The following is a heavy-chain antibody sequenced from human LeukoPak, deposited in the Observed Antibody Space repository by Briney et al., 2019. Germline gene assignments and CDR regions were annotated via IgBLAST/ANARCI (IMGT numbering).Heavy chain of an antibody. CDR3: ARLSYDSSGYYLIAFDI. CDR2: IYPGDSDT. D-gene: IGHD3-22*01. V-gene: IGHV5-51*01. CDR1: GYSFTSYW. J-gene: IGHJ3*02. Sequence: GESLKISCTGSGYSFTSYWIGWVRQMPGKGLEWMGIIYPGDSDTRYSPSFQGQVTISADKSISTAYLQWSSLKASDTAMYYCARLSYDSSGYYLIAFDIWGEGTMVTVSS.